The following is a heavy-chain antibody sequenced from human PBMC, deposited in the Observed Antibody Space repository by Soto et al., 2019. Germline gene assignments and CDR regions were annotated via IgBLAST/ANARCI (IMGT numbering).Heavy chain of an antibody. CDR2: INHSGST. J-gene: IGHJ4*02. V-gene: IGHV4-34*01. CDR3: ARGRRINEDIVVVVAAPLDY. Sequence: QVQLQQWGAGLLKPSETLSLTCAVYGGSFSGYYWSWIRQPPGKGLEWIGEINHSGSTNYNPSLKRRVTISVDTSKNQFSLKLSSVTAADTAVYYCARGRRINEDIVVVVAAPLDYWGQGTLVTVSS. D-gene: IGHD2-15*01. CDR1: GGSFSGYY.